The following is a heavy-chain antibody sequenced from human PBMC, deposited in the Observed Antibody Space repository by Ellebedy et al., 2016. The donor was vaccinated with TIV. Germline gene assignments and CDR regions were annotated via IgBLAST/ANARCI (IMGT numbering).Heavy chain of an antibody. CDR1: GFTFSGYA. CDR3: AKDKVFGDSKWEIDV. J-gene: IGHJ6*02. V-gene: IGHV3-23*01. CDR2: INNGGRTT. D-gene: IGHD4-17*01. Sequence: GESLKISCVASGFTFSGYAMSWVRQAPGKGLEWVSGINNGGRTTSYADSVKGRFTISRDNSKNTLYLQMNSLRAEDTTMYYCAKDKVFGDSKWEIDVWGQGTTVTVSS.